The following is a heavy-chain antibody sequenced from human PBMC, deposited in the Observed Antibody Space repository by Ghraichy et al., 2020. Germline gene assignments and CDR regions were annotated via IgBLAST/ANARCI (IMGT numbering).Heavy chain of an antibody. CDR1: GFTFSSYS. CDR2: ISSSSSTI. J-gene: IGHJ4*02. D-gene: IGHD3-22*01. CDR3: ARNFHDNSGYYYCSFDY. Sequence: GESLNISCAASGFTFSSYSMNWVRQAPGKGLEWVSYISSSSSTIYYADSVKGRFTISRDNAKNSLYLQMNSLRSEDTAVYYCARNFHDNSGYYYCSFDYWGQGTLVTVSS. V-gene: IGHV3-48*04.